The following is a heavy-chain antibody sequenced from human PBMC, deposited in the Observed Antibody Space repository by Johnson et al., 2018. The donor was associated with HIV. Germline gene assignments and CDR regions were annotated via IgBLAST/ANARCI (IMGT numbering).Heavy chain of an antibody. CDR3: ARGRGVGRPIQKWLGAAFDI. CDR2: ISYDGSNK. D-gene: IGHD5-18*01. Sequence: VQLVESGGGLVQPGGSLRLSCAASGFTFSSYTLHWVRQAPGKGLEWVAVISYDGSNKYYADSVKGRFTISRDNAKNSLYLQMNSLRAGDTAVYYCARGRGVGRPIQKWLGAAFDIWGQGTMVTVSS. J-gene: IGHJ3*02. V-gene: IGHV3-30*14. CDR1: GFTFSSYT.